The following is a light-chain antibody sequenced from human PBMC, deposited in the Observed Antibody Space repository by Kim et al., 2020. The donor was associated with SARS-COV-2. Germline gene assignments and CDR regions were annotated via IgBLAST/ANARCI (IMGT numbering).Light chain of an antibody. CDR2: DVS. CDR1: SSDVGGYNY. Sequence: GQSATISCTGTSSDVGGYNYVSWYQQHPRKAPKLMIYDVSKRPSGVPDRFSGSKSGNTASLTISGLQAEVEADYYCCSYAGSYTLVFGGGTKLTVL. V-gene: IGLV2-11*01. J-gene: IGLJ3*02. CDR3: CSYAGSYTLV.